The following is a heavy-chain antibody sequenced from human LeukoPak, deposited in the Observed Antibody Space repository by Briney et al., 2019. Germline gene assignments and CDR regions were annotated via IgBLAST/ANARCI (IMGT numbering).Heavy chain of an antibody. D-gene: IGHD6-19*01. CDR3: AKGSIAVAGQFDY. CDR1: GFTFSNYA. Sequence: GGSLRLSCAASGFTFSNYAMRWVRQARGKGGEWVSAISGSGGRTYYADSVKGRFTISRDNSKNTLYLQMDSLRAEDTAVYYCAKGSIAVAGQFDYWGQGTLVTVSS. V-gene: IGHV3-23*01. J-gene: IGHJ4*02. CDR2: ISGSGGRT.